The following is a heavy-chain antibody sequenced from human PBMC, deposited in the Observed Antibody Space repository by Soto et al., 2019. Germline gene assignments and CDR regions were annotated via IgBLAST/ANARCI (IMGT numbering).Heavy chain of an antibody. Sequence: GASVKVSCKASGGTFSSYAISWVRQAPGQGLEWMGGIIPIFGTANYAQKFQGRVTITADKSTSKAYMELSSLRSEDTAVYYCERGVVYYYDSSGYYYGAFDICGQGTMVTVSS. D-gene: IGHD3-22*01. J-gene: IGHJ3*02. CDR2: IIPIFGTA. CDR3: ERGVVYYYDSSGYYYGAFDI. V-gene: IGHV1-69*06. CDR1: GGTFSSYA.